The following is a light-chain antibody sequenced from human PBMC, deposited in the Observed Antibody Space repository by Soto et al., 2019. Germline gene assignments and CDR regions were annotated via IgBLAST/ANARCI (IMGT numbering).Light chain of an antibody. J-gene: IGKJ1*01. CDR2: KAS. V-gene: IGKV1-5*03. Sequence: IQLTQTPSKKSGIYGYIAKITSRASQSISSWLAWYQQKPGKAPKLLIYKASSLESGVPSRFSGSGSGTEFTLTISSLQPDDFATYYCQQYNSLWTFGQGTKVDIK. CDR3: QQYNSLWT. CDR1: QSISSW.